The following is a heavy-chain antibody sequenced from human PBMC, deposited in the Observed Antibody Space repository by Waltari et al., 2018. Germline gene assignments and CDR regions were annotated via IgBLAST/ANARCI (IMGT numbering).Heavy chain of an antibody. CDR1: GYTFTDYY. CDR2: VDPEDGET. D-gene: IGHD6-13*01. CDR3: YSSSWDWYFDL. J-gene: IGHJ2*01. V-gene: IGHV1-69-2*01. Sequence: EVQLVQSGAEVKKPGATVKISCKASGYTFTDYYMHWVQQAPGKGLEWMGRVDPEDGETIYAEKFQGRVTITRDTSASTAYMELSSLRSEDTAVYYCYSSSWDWYFDLWGRGTLVTVSS.